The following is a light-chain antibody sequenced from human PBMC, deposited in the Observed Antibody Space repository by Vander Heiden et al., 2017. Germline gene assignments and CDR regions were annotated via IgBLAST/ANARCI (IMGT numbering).Light chain of an antibody. J-gene: IGLJ2*01. Sequence: SYEVTQPPSASVSPGQTARITCSGDALPKQYANWYQQKPGQAPVLVIYKESERPPGIPERFSGSSSGTTVTLNISGVQAEDEADYYCQSADSSGTYVVFGGGTKRTVL. CDR2: KES. CDR3: QSADSSGTYVV. V-gene: IGLV3-25*03. CDR1: ALPKQY.